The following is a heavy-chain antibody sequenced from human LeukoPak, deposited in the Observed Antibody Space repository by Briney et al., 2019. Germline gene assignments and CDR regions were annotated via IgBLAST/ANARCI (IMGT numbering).Heavy chain of an antibody. D-gene: IGHD5-24*01. CDR1: GGTFSSYA. CDR3: ASLGRDGYNFDY. V-gene: IGHV1-69*05. Sequence: SVKVSCKASGGTFSSYAISWVRQAPGQGLEWMGGIIPIFGTANYAQKFQGRVTITTDESTSTAYMELSSLRSEDTAVYYCASLGRDGYNFDYWGQGTLVTVSS. J-gene: IGHJ4*02. CDR2: IIPIFGTA.